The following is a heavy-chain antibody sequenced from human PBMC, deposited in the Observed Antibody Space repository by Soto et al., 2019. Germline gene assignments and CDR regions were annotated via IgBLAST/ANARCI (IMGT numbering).Heavy chain of an antibody. Sequence: QVQLLESGGGVVQPGRSLRLSCAASGFTFSSFSLHWVRQAPGKGLEWLALISYDGSHKYNADAVKGRFTISRDNSKNTLYLQLNSLRLEDTAVYYCARTTTVAATPEFDYWGQGTLVTVSS. CDR1: GFTFSSFS. D-gene: IGHD6-19*01. CDR2: ISYDGSHK. J-gene: IGHJ4*02. V-gene: IGHV3-30-3*01. CDR3: ARTTTVAATPEFDY.